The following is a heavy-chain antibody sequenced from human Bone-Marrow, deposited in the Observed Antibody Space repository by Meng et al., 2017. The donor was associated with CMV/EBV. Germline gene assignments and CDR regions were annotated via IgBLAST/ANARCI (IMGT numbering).Heavy chain of an antibody. CDR1: GYTFTGYY. V-gene: IGHV1-2*02. CDR2: INPNSGGT. CDR3: AREGALWTGDTIFGVVIQDNNWFDP. J-gene: IGHJ5*02. D-gene: IGHD3-3*01. Sequence: ASVKVSCKASGYTFTGYYMHWVRQAPGQGLEWMGWINPNSGGTNYAQKFQGRVTMTRDTSISTAYMELSRLRSYDTAVYYCAREGALWTGDTIFGVVIQDNNWFDPWGQGNLVIVAS.